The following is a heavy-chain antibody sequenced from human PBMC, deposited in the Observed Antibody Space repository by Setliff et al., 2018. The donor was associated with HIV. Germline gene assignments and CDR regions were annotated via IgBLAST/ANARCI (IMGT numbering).Heavy chain of an antibody. CDR2: INHSGST. J-gene: IGHJ4*02. D-gene: IGHD1-26*01. Sequence: LSLTCTVSGFSITNGYYWSWIRQPPGKGLEWIGEINHSGSTNYNMSLWSRVTISLDASRNQFSLELISVTAADTAVYYCAGGPGTTSIDYWAQGTLVTVSS. V-gene: IGHV4-34*01. CDR1: GFSITNGYY. CDR3: AGGPGTTSIDY.